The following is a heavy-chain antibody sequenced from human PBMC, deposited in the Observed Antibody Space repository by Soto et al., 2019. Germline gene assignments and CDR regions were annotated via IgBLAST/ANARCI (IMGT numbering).Heavy chain of an antibody. D-gene: IGHD2-2*01. V-gene: IGHV5-51*01. CDR3: ARQREAYCSIGGCPFDY. CDR1: GYSFTTYW. Sequence: EVQLVQSGAEVKKPGESLKISCKASGYSFTTYWIGWVRQMPGKGLEWMGIIYPGDSDARYSPSFQGQVTISADKSINTAYLQWSSLKASDTALYYCARQREAYCSIGGCPFDYWGQGSLVTVSS. J-gene: IGHJ4*02. CDR2: IYPGDSDA.